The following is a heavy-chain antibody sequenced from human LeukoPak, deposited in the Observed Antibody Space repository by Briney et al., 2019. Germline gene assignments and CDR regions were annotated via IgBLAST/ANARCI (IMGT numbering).Heavy chain of an antibody. CDR1: GGSISSHY. D-gene: IGHD3-22*01. V-gene: IGHV4-59*11. Sequence: TPSETLSLTCTVSGGSISSHYWSWIRQPPGKGLEWIGYIYYSGCTNYNPSLKSRVTISVDPSKNQFSLERSSVTAADTAVYYCARDGGRRDSSGFESDYGGQGTLDTVSS. CDR3: ARDGGRRDSSGFESDY. CDR2: IYYSGCT. J-gene: IGHJ4*02.